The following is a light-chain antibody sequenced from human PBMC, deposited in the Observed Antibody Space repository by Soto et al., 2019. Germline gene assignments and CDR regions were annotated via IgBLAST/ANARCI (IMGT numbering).Light chain of an antibody. CDR1: QSVSSTH. CDR2: GAS. J-gene: IGKJ1*01. CDR3: HQYGSSPQT. Sequence: EIVLTQSPGTLSLSPGDRATLFCRASQSVSSTHLAWYHQKPGQAPRLPIYGASTRASGIPDRFSGSGSGTDFTLTISRLETEDFAVYYCHQYGSSPQTFGQGTKVEIK. V-gene: IGKV3-20*01.